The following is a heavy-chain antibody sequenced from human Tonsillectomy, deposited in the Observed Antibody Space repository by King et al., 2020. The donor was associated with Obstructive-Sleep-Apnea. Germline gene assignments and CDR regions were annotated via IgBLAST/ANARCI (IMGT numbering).Heavy chain of an antibody. CDR2: IYQSGST. Sequence: QLQESGPGLVEPSGTLSLTCTVSGDSITSTNWWSWVRQPPGQGLEWIGEIYQSGSTNYNSSLKSRVTILVDKSKSQFSLKLTSVTDADTAVYFCARNGYYCIDYWGQGTLVTVSS. CDR3: ARNGYYCIDY. D-gene: IGHD1-26*01. J-gene: IGHJ4*02. CDR1: GDSITSTNW. V-gene: IGHV4-4*02.